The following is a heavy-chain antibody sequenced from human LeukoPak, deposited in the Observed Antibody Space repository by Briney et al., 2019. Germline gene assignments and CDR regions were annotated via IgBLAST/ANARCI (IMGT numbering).Heavy chain of an antibody. D-gene: IGHD3-10*01. CDR3: ARVSVVRGVTSNWFDP. Sequence: SETLSLTCAVYGGSFSGYYWSWIRQPPGKGLEWIGEINHSGSTNYNPSLKSRVTISVDTSKNQFSLKLSSVTAADTAVYYCARVSVVRGVTSNWFDPWGQGTLVTVSS. CDR1: GGSFSGYY. J-gene: IGHJ5*02. V-gene: IGHV4-34*01. CDR2: INHSGST.